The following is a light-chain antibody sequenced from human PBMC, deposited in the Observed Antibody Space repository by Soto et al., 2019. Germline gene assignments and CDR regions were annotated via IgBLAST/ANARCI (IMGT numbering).Light chain of an antibody. CDR2: AAS. CDR3: QQSSRTPWT. J-gene: IGKJ1*01. Sequence: DIQMTQSPSSLSASVGDRVNITCRASQTISSYLNWYQKKPGKAPKLLIYAASTLESGVPSRFSGRRSGTDFTLTISRLQTEDFATYYCQQSSRTPWTFGQGTKVEIK. CDR1: QTISSY. V-gene: IGKV1-39*01.